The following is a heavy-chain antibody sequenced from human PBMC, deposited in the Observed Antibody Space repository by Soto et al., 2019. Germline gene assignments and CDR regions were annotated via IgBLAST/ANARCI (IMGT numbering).Heavy chain of an antibody. CDR2: IYYSGST. Sequence: PPETLSLTCTVSGGSISSYYWSWIRQPPGKGLEWIGYIYYSGSTNYNPSLKSRVTISVDTSKNQFSLKLSSVTAADTAVYYCARVQQYWFDPWGQGTLVTVSS. CDR3: ARVQQYWFDP. J-gene: IGHJ5*02. CDR1: GGSISSYY. V-gene: IGHV4-59*01.